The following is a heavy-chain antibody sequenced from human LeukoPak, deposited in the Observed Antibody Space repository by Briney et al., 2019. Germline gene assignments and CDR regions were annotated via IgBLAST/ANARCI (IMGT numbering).Heavy chain of an antibody. V-gene: IGHV3-15*01. CDR3: ITDRPTYYYDSSGYYFDY. D-gene: IGHD3-22*01. J-gene: IGHJ4*02. CDR1: GFTFSNAW. CDR2: IKSKTDGGTT. Sequence: PGGSLRLSCAASGFTFSNAWMSWVRQAPGKGLEWVGRIKSKTDGGTTDYAAPVKGRFTISRDDSKNTLYLQMHSRKTEDTAVYYCITDRPTYYYDSSGYYFDYWGQGTLVTVSS.